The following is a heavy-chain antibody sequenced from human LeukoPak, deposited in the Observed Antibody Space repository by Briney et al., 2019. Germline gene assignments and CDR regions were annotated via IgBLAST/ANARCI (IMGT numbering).Heavy chain of an antibody. CDR3: VSFYETY. CDR1: GNYW. D-gene: IGHD2/OR15-2a*01. J-gene: IGHJ4*02. CDR2: VNSDGSWT. V-gene: IGHV3-74*01. Sequence: GGSLRLSCAASGNYWMHWVRQVPGKGLVWVSHVNSDGSWTSYADSVKGRFTISKDNAKNTVYLQMNSLRAEDTAVYYCVSFYETYWGRGTLVTVSS.